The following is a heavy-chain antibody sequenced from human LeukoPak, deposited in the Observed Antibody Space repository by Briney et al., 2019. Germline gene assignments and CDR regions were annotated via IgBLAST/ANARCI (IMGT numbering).Heavy chain of an antibody. D-gene: IGHD3-9*01. V-gene: IGHV4-59*01. J-gene: IGHJ4*02. CDR1: GGSISSYY. CDR2: IYHSGIT. Sequence: PSETLSLTCTVSGGSISSYYWSWIRQPPGKGLEWIGYIYHSGITKYNPSLKSRVIISVDPSKNQFSLRLNSVTAADTAVYYCARQESNYDILTGYYTGSYFDYWGQGTLVTVSS. CDR3: ARQESNYDILTGYYTGSYFDY.